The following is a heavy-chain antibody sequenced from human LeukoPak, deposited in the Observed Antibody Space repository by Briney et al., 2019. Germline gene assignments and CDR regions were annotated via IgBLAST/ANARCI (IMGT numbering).Heavy chain of an antibody. CDR3: TRGEYYYGSGSYSVYYMDV. CDR2: IYTSGST. Sequence: PSETLSLTCTVSGGSISSGSYYWSWIRQPAGKGLEWIGRIYTSGSTNYNPSLKSRVTMSVDTSKNQFSLKLSSVTAADTAVYYCTRGEYYYGSGSYSVYYMDVWGKGTTVTISS. J-gene: IGHJ6*03. D-gene: IGHD3-10*01. V-gene: IGHV4-61*02. CDR1: GGSISSGSYY.